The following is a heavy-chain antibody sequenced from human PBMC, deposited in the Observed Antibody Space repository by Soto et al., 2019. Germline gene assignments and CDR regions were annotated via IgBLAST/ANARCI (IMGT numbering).Heavy chain of an antibody. D-gene: IGHD1-26*01. Sequence: QLQLQESGSGLVKPSQTLSLTCAVSGGSISRGGYSWSWIRQPPGKGLEWIGYIYHSGSTYYNPSLKSRVTISVDRSKNQFSLKLSSVTAADTAVYYCARDSPLWENWFDPWGQGTLVTVSS. CDR2: IYHSGST. V-gene: IGHV4-30-2*01. CDR3: ARDSPLWENWFDP. J-gene: IGHJ5*02. CDR1: GGSISRGGYS.